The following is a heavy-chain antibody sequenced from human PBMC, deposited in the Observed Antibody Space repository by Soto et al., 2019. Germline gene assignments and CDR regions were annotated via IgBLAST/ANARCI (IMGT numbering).Heavy chain of an antibody. D-gene: IGHD3-3*01. V-gene: IGHV4-4*02. Sequence: SETLCLTCAVSGGSISSSNWWSWVRQPPGKGLEWIGEIYHSGSTNYNPSLKSRVTISVDKSKNQFSLKLSSVTAADTAVYYCARDSFWSGYPFFDYWGQGTLVTVSS. CDR2: IYHSGST. CDR3: ARDSFWSGYPFFDY. CDR1: GGSISSSNW. J-gene: IGHJ4*02.